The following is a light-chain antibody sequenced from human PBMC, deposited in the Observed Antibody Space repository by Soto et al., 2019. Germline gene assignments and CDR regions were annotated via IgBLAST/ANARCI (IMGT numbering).Light chain of an antibody. V-gene: IGLV1-44*01. J-gene: IGLJ1*01. CDR1: SSKIGTRS. CDR2: TTN. Sequence: QSVLTQPHSASRTPGQRVTITCSGSSSKIGTRSVHWFQQLPGTTPKLLISTTNQRPSGVPTRFSATKSGTSASLFIIGFLSKDEADYYCAAWVDSLNGHVFGTGTKVTV. CDR3: AAWVDSLNGHV.